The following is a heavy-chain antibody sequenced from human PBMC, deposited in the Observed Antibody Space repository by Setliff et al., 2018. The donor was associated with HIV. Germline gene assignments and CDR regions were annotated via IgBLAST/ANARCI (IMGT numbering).Heavy chain of an antibody. Sequence: PSETLSLTCTVSGGSFTSRSYCWGWIRQPPGKGLEWIGSIFYSGITYYTPSLKSRVTISVDTSKNQFSLNLTSVTAADTAVYYCARSKTFYDFWGGYYTHGAFKIWGLGTMVTVSS. CDR1: GGSFTSRSYC. V-gene: IGHV4-39*01. D-gene: IGHD3-3*01. J-gene: IGHJ3*02. CDR2: IFYSGIT. CDR3: ARSKTFYDFWGGYYTHGAFKI.